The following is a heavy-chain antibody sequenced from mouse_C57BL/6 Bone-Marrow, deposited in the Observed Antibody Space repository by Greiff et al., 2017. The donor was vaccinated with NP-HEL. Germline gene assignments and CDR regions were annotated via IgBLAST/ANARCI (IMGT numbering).Heavy chain of an antibody. Sequence: EVKVVESGAELVKPGASVKLSCTASGFTIKDYYMHWVKQRTEQGLEWIGRIDPEDGATKYAAKFQGKATITADKSSNTAYLQLSSLTSEDTAVYYCARSLYWYFDVWGTGTTVTVSS. J-gene: IGHJ1*03. D-gene: IGHD6-2*01. CDR3: ARSLYWYFDV. CDR1: GFTIKDYY. V-gene: IGHV14-2*01. CDR2: IDPEDGAT.